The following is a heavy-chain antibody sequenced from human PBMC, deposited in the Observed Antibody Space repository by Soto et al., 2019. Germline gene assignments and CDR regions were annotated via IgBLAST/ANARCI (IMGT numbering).Heavy chain of an antibody. D-gene: IGHD5-18*01. CDR1: GGSMSNGYYY. CDR2: IYHSGRT. CDR3: ARASNKRGYSYGPDF. Sequence: SXTLSLTCTVSGGSMSNGYYYWSWVRQNPGKGLEWIGHIYHSGRTYYNPSLKSRVGILVDTSKNQFSLNLNSVTAADTAVYYCARASNKRGYSYGPDFWGQGPLVTXSS. J-gene: IGHJ4*02. V-gene: IGHV4-31*03.